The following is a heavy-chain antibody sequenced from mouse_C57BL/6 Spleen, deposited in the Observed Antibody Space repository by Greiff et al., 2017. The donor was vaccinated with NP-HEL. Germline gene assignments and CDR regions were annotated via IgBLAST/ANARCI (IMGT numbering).Heavy chain of an antibody. D-gene: IGHD2-5*01. CDR2: IHPNSGST. J-gene: IGHJ2*01. CDR3: ARSGSNFYYFDY. CDR1: GYTFTSYW. V-gene: IGHV1-64*01. Sequence: QVQLQQPGAELVKPGASVKLSCKASGYTFTSYWMHWVKQRPGQGLEWIGMIHPNSGSTNYNEKFKSKATLTVDNSSSPAYMQHSSLTSEDSAVYYCARSGSNFYYFDYGGQGTTLTVSS.